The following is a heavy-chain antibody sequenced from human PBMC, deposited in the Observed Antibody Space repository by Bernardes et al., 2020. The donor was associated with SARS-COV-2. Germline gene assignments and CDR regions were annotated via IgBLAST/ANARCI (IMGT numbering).Heavy chain of an antibody. Sequence: GGSLRLSCAASGFTFSSYGMHWVRQAPGKGLEWVAVIWYDGSNKYYADSVKGRFTISRDNSKNTLYLQMNSLRAEDTAVYYCARETPAPHSFFDYWGQGTLVTVSS. V-gene: IGHV3-33*08. D-gene: IGHD5-18*01. CDR3: ARETPAPHSFFDY. J-gene: IGHJ4*02. CDR2: IWYDGSNK. CDR1: GFTFSSYG.